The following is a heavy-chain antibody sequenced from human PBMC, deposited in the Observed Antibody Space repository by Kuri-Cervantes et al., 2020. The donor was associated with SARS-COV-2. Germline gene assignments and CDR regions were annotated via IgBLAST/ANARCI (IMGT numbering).Heavy chain of an antibody. J-gene: IGHJ2*01. CDR2: ISGSGGST. CDR1: GFTFSSYA. D-gene: IGHD6-19*01. CDR3: AKDGRYSSGWYGFGFDL. Sequence: GGSLRLSCAASGFTFSSYAMSWVRQAPGKGLEWVSAISGSGGSTYYADSVKGRFTISRDNSKNTLYLQMNSLRAEDTAVYYCAKDGRYSSGWYGFGFDLWGRGTLVTVSS. V-gene: IGHV3-23*01.